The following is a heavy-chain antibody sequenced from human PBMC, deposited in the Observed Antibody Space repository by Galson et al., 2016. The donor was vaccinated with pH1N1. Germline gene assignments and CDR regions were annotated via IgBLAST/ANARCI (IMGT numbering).Heavy chain of an antibody. CDR1: GDNFNFFA. D-gene: IGHD3-3*01. CDR3: ARMESIETLFDD. CDR2: IIPVLGTP. Sequence: QSGAEVKKPGESLKISCKASGDNFNFFAISWVRQAPGQGLEWLGGIIPVLGTPTYAQRFQGRVTITADRSTTTGYLELSSLTSEDTAVYYCARMESIETLFDDWGQGTLLSVSP. V-gene: IGHV1-69*06. J-gene: IGHJ4*02.